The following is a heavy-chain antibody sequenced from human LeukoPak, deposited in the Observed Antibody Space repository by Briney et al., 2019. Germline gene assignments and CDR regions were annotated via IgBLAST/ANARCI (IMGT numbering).Heavy chain of an antibody. CDR1: GYSFTSYW. Sequence: GESLKISCKGFGYSFTSYWIAWGRRMPGKGLEWMGIIYPGDSDTRYSPSFQGQVTISGDKSISTVYLQWSSLKASDTAMYYCARVDLYCSSTSCYSFDYWGQGTLVTVSS. CDR2: IYPGDSDT. CDR3: ARVDLYCSSTSCYSFDY. D-gene: IGHD2-2*01. V-gene: IGHV5-51*01. J-gene: IGHJ4*02.